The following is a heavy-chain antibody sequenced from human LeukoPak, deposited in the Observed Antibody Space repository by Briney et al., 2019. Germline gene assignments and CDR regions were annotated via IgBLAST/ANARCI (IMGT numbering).Heavy chain of an antibody. CDR3: ARRENYYDSSGYYSHYFDY. V-gene: IGHV3-66*01. CDR2: IYSGGST. CDR1: GFTVSSNY. D-gene: IGHD3-22*01. Sequence: GGSLRLSCAATGFTVSSNYMSWVRQAPGKGLEWVSVIYSGGSTYYADSVKGRFTISRDNSKNTLYLQMNSLRAEDTAVYYCARRENYYDSSGYYSHYFDYWGQGTLVTVSS. J-gene: IGHJ4*02.